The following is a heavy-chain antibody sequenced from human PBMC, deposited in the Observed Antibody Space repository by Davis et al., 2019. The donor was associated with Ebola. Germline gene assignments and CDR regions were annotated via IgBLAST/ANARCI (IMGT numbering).Heavy chain of an antibody. CDR3: VKDTSDIWFDI. D-gene: IGHD3-9*01. CDR2: ISYDGSNK. V-gene: IGHV3-30*18. CDR1: GFVFRNYV. J-gene: IGHJ3*02. Sequence: GESLKISCAASGFVFRNYVMSWVRQAPGKGLEWVAGISYDGSNKYYGDSVKGRFAISRDNSKNTLYLQMNSLRVEDTAIYYCVKDTSDIWFDIWGQGTMVTVSS.